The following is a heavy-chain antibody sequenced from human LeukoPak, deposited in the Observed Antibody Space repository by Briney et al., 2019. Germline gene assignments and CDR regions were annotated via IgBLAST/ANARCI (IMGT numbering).Heavy chain of an antibody. D-gene: IGHD5-12*01. CDR3: ARVGVGGYDWEYYFDY. CDR1: GGSISSGDYY. J-gene: IGHJ4*02. CDR2: IYYSGST. Sequence: PSQTLSLTCTVSGGSISSGDYYWSWIRQPPGKGLEWIGYIYYSGSTYYNPSLKSRVTISVDTSKNQFSLKLSSVTAADTAVHYCARVGVGGYDWEYYFDYWGQGTLVTVSS. V-gene: IGHV4-30-4*08.